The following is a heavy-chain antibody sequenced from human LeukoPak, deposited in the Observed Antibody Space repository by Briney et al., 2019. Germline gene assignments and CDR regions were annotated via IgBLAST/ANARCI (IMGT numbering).Heavy chain of an antibody. CDR3: ASGDTAMVTPTYYYYYCGMDV. V-gene: IGHV1-18*01. Sequence: ASVKVSCKASGYTFTSYGISWVRQAPGQGLEWMGWISAYNGNTNYAQKLQGRVTMTTDTSTSTAYMELRSLRSDDTAVYYCASGDTAMVTPTYYYYYCGMDVWGQGTTVTVSS. J-gene: IGHJ6*02. CDR2: ISAYNGNT. CDR1: GYTFTSYG. D-gene: IGHD5-18*01.